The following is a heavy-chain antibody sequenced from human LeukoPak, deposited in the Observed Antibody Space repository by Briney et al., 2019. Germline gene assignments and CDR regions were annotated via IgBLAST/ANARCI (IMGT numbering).Heavy chain of an antibody. CDR1: GFTFSSYS. Sequence: GGSLRLSCAASGFTFSSYSVNWVRQAPGKGLEWVSSINSSSRYIYYADSVRRRFTISRDNANNSLHLQMNSLRADDTAVYYCGRRIRGGARGLDYWGQGTLVTVSS. J-gene: IGHJ4*02. CDR2: INSSSRYI. CDR3: GRRIRGGARGLDY. V-gene: IGHV3-21*01. D-gene: IGHD2-15*01.